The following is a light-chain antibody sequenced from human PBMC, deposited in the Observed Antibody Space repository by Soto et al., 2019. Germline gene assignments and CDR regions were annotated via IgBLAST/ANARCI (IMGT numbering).Light chain of an antibody. CDR1: QSVSSSY. CDR3: QQYGSSSWT. V-gene: IGKV3-20*01. CDR2: GAS. J-gene: IGKJ1*01. Sequence: EIVMTKSPGTLSLSPGERATLSCRASQSVSSSYLAWYQQRPCQAPRLLIYGASSRATGIPDRFSGSGSGTEFTLTISRLEPEDFAVYYCQQYGSSSWTFGQGTKV.